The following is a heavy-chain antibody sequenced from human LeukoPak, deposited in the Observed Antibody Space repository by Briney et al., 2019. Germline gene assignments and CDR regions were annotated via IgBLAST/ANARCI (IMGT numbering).Heavy chain of an antibody. D-gene: IGHD2-2*02. Sequence: ASVKVSCKASGYTFTGYYIHWVRQAPGQGLEWMGWINPNSGGTNYAQKFQGRVTMTRDTSISTAYMELSRLRSDDTAVYYCARLGYCSSTSCYTGDYYYYYYMDVWGKGTTVTVSS. J-gene: IGHJ6*03. CDR1: GYTFTGYY. V-gene: IGHV1-2*02. CDR3: ARLGYCSSTSCYTGDYYYYYYMDV. CDR2: INPNSGGT.